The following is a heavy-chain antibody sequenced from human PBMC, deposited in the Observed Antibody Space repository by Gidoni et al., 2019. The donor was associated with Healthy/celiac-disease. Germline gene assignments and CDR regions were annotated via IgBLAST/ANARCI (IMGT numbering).Heavy chain of an antibody. V-gene: IGHV1-18*01. CDR2: ISAYNGNT. J-gene: IGHJ6*02. Sequence: QAQPVQPGAELKTPRASVKVSCKPSGLTFTSPGISWVRQAPGQGLEWIGWISAYNGNTNYAQKLQGRDTMTTATSTSTAYMELRSLRTDDTSVDYCAKDCGIHRGVYYDYGMDVWGQGTTVTVSS. D-gene: IGHD3-16*02. CDR3: AKDCGIHRGVYYDYGMDV. CDR1: GLTFTSPG.